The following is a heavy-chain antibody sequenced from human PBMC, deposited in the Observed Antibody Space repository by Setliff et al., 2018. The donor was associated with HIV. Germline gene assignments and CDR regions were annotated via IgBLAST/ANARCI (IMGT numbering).Heavy chain of an antibody. CDR3: GRQVPVPGVAVTPIDY. V-gene: IGHV4-59*08. CDR2: IFYTGST. Sequence: PSETLSLTSPRRVSGGSMSTYYWSWIRQPPGKGLEWIGFIFYTGSTTYNPSLNSRVTISVDTSRNQFTLKLSSVTAADTAVYYCGRQVPVPGVAVTPIDYWGQGTLVTVSS. CDR1: GGSMSTYY. J-gene: IGHJ4*02. D-gene: IGHD3-3*01.